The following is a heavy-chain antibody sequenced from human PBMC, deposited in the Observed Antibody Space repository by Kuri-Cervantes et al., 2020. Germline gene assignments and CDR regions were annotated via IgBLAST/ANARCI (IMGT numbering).Heavy chain of an antibody. Sequence: GGSLRLSCAASGFTFDDYAMHWARQAPGKGLEWVSSISWNSGSIAYADSVKDRFAISRDNAKNSLYLQMNSLRAEDTAVYYCARVYPYYYAFDIWGQGTMVTVSS. D-gene: IGHD3-22*01. CDR3: ARVYPYYYAFDI. CDR1: GFTFDDYA. CDR2: ISWNSGSI. J-gene: IGHJ3*02. V-gene: IGHV3-9*01.